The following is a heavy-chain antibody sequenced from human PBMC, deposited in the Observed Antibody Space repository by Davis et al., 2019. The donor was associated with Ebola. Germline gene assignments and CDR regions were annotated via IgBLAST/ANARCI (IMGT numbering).Heavy chain of an antibody. Sequence: GESLRLSCAASGFTFSGSAMHWVRQASGKGLEWVGRIRSKANSYATAYAASVKGRFTISRDDSKNTAYLQMNSLKTEDTAVYYCTSTSGRDDYWGQGTLVTVSS. CDR2: IRSKANSYAT. CDR1: GFTFSGSA. CDR3: TSTSGRDDY. J-gene: IGHJ4*02. D-gene: IGHD6-19*01. V-gene: IGHV3-73*01.